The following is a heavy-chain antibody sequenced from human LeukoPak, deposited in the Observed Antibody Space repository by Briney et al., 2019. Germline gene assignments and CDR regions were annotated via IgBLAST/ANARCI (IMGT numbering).Heavy chain of an antibody. V-gene: IGHV3-23*01. CDR2: ISCSGGST. J-gene: IGHJ5*02. CDR3: AKGTSTATTNWFEP. Sequence: GGSLRLSCAASGFTFSSYAMSWVRQAPGKGLEWVSAISCSGGSTYYADSVKGLFTISRDNSKNTLYLQMNSLRAEDTAVYYCAKGTSTATTNWFEPWGQGTLVTVSS. CDR1: GFTFSSYA. D-gene: IGHD4-11*01.